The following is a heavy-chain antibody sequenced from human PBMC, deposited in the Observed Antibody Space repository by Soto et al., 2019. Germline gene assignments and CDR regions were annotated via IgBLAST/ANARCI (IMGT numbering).Heavy chain of an antibody. J-gene: IGHJ6*02. Sequence: QVQLVESGGGVVQPGRSLRLSCAASGFTFSSYGMHWVRQAPGKGLEWVAVIWYDGSNKYYADSVKGRFTISRDNSKNTLYLQMNSLRAEDSAVYYCASAMATALSPLGRGYYYGMDVWGQGTTVTVSS. CDR1: GFTFSSYG. V-gene: IGHV3-33*01. CDR3: ASAMATALSPLGRGYYYGMDV. D-gene: IGHD5-18*01. CDR2: IWYDGSNK.